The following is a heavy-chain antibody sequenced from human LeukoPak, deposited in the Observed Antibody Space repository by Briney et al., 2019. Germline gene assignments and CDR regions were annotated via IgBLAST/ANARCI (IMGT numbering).Heavy chain of an antibody. CDR3: ARPNNYYDNSGYYTHYFDY. J-gene: IGHJ4*02. Sequence: ASVKVSCKASGYTFTSYGISWVGQARGQGLEWMGWISAYNGNTNYAQKLQGRVSMTTDTSTSTAYMELRSLTSDDTAVYYCARPNNYYDNSGYYTHYFDYWGQGTLVTVSS. CDR2: ISAYNGNT. CDR1: GYTFTSYG. V-gene: IGHV1-18*01. D-gene: IGHD3-22*01.